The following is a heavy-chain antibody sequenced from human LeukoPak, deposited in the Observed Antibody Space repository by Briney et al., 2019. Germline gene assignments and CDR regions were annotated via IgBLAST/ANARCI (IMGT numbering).Heavy chain of an antibody. V-gene: IGHV5-51*01. CDR2: IYPGDSDT. CDR1: GSRFTSYW. D-gene: IGHD6-6*01. J-gene: IGHJ4*02. CDR3: ARYSSSSKGGIDY. Sequence: GESLKISCKGSGSRFTSYWIGWVRQMPGKGLEWMGIIYPGDSDTRYSPSFQGQVTISADKSISTAYLQWSSLKASDTAMYYCARYSSSSKGGIDYWGQGTLVTVSS.